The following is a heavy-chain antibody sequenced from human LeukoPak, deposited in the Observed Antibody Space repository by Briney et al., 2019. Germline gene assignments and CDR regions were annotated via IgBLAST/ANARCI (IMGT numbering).Heavy chain of an antibody. J-gene: IGHJ4*02. V-gene: IGHV3-23*01. Sequence: GGSLRLSCAASGFTFSSYAMSWVRQAPGKGLEWVSAISGSGGSTYYADSVKGWFTISRDNSKNTLYLQMNSLRAEDTAVYYCAKDLVPYYYDSSGYPAGYWGQGTLVTVSS. D-gene: IGHD3-22*01. CDR3: AKDLVPYYYDSSGYPAGY. CDR1: GFTFSSYA. CDR2: ISGSGGST.